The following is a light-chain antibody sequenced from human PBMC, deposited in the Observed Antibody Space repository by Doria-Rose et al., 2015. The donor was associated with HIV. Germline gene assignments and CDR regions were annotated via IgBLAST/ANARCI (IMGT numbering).Light chain of an antibody. J-gene: IGKJ1*01. CDR2: DGS. CDR1: QRFSSTY. Sequence: DIVLTQSPGTLSLSPGERATLSCRASQRFSSTYLAWYQQKPGQAPSLLIYDGSTRATGIPDRFSASGSGTDFTLTINRLEPEDFALYYCHQYGTSWTCGQGTKVEI. V-gene: IGKV3-20*01. CDR3: HQYGTSWT.